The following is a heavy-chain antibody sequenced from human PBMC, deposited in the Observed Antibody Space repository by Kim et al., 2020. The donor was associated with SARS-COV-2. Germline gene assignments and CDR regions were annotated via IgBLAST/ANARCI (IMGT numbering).Heavy chain of an antibody. CDR3: ARHVIGWQWLVPYYFDY. J-gene: IGHJ4*02. D-gene: IGHD6-19*01. CDR2: IYYSGST. Sequence: SETLSLTCTVSGGSISSSSYYWGWIRQPPGKGLEWIGSIYYSGSTYYNPSLKSRVTISVDTSKNQFSLKLSSVTAADTAVYYCARHVIGWQWLVPYYFDYWGQGTLVTVSS. V-gene: IGHV4-39*01. CDR1: GGSISSSSYY.